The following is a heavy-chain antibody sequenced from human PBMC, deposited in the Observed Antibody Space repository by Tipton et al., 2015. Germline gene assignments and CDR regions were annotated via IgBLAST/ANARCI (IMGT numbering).Heavy chain of an antibody. J-gene: IGHJ5*02. Sequence: TLSLTCTVSGGSISNSNYYWGWIRQPPGKGLEWIGSLSYSGKTDYNPPLRSRVSLSIDTSSNQFSLSLTSVTAADTALYYCARHVFIQGSWYQWFDPWGQGTLVTVS. D-gene: IGHD6-13*01. CDR2: LSYSGKT. CDR1: GGSISNSNYY. CDR3: ARHVFIQGSWYQWFDP. V-gene: IGHV4-39*01.